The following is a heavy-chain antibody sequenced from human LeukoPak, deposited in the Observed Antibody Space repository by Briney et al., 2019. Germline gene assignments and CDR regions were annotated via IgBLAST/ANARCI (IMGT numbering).Heavy chain of an antibody. Sequence: PGGSLRLSCAASGFTFSSYGMHWVRQAPGKGLEWVAVISYDGSNKYYADSVKGRFTISRDNSKNTLYLQMNSLRAEDTAVYYCAKILYSSGWYFDSLDAFDIWGQGTMVTVSS. CDR3: AKILYSSGWYFDSLDAFDI. D-gene: IGHD6-19*01. CDR2: ISYDGSNK. J-gene: IGHJ3*02. V-gene: IGHV3-30*18. CDR1: GFTFSSYG.